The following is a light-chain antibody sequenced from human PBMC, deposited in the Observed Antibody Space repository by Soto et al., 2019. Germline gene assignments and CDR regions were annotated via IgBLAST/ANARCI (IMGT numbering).Light chain of an antibody. V-gene: IGLV2-14*01. Sequence: QSALTQPASVSGSPGQSITVSCTGTSSDVGGYNSVSWYQQHPGKTPKLMIFEVNNRPSGVSNRFSGSKSGNTASLTISGLQAEDEADYYCTSYTNSNTYVFGTGTKVNVL. CDR2: EVN. J-gene: IGLJ1*01. CDR3: TSYTNSNTYV. CDR1: SSDVGGYNS.